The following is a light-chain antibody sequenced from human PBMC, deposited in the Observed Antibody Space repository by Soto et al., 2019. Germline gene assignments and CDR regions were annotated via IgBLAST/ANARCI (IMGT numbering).Light chain of an antibody. CDR2: EVS. Sequence: QSALTQPASVSGSPGQSITISCTGTSSDVGGYKYVSWYQQHPDKAPKLIIFEVSNRPSGISSRFSGSKSGNTASLTISGLQAEDEAEYYCASSTSSSTSVIFGRGTKLTVL. CDR1: SSDVGGYKY. V-gene: IGLV2-14*01. CDR3: ASSTSSSTSVI. J-gene: IGLJ2*01.